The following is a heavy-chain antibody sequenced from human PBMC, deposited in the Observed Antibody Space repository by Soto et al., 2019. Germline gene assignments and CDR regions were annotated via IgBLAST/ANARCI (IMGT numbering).Heavy chain of an antibody. Sequence: QVQLVESGGGVVQPGRSLRLSCAASGFTFRGYGMHWVRQAPGRGLEWVALISYDGSIKYYADSVRGRITISRDNSKNTLYLQMNSLRAEDTAVYYCANSEYSRYKNIDVWGQGTTVTVSS. V-gene: IGHV3-30*18. CDR2: ISYDGSIK. D-gene: IGHD5-18*01. J-gene: IGHJ6*02. CDR1: GFTFRGYG. CDR3: ANSEYSRYKNIDV.